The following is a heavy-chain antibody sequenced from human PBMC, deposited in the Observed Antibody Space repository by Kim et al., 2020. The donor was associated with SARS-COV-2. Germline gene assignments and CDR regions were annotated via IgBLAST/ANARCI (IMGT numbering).Heavy chain of an antibody. Sequence: TYYNPSLKSRVKMTIDTSKRQFSLGLTSVTAADTAIYFCARQSGGNWFDPWGPGVLVSVSS. J-gene: IGHJ5*02. CDR3: ARQSGGNWFDP. V-gene: IGHV4-39*01. CDR2: T.